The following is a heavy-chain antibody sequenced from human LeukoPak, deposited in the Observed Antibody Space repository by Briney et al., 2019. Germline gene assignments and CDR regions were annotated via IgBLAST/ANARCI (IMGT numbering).Heavy chain of an antibody. J-gene: IGHJ4*02. CDR2: INHSGST. CDR1: GGSFSGYY. D-gene: IGHD2-21*02. V-gene: IGHV4-34*01. Sequence: PSETLSLTCAVYGGSFSGYYWSWIRQPPGKGLEWIGEINHSGSTNYNPSLKSRVTISVDTSKNQFSLKLSSVTAADTAVYYCARFSATDDYFDYWGQGTLVTVSS. CDR3: ARFSATDDYFDY.